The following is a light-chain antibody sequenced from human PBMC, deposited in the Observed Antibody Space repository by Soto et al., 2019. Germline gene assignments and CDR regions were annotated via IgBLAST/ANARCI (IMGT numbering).Light chain of an antibody. CDR1: SPNIGSNT. J-gene: IGLJ3*02. V-gene: IGLV1-44*01. CDR3: AAWDDSLNGQWV. Sequence: QSVLTQPPSASGTPGQRVTISCSGSSPNIGSNTVNWYQQLPGTAPKLLIYSNNQRPSGVPDRFSGSKSGTSASLAISGLQSEDEADYYCAAWDDSLNGQWVFGGGTKLTVL. CDR2: SNN.